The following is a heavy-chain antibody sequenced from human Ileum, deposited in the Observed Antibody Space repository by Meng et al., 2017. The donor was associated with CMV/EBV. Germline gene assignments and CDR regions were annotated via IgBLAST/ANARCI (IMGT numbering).Heavy chain of an antibody. D-gene: IGHD3-3*01. CDR2: ISSSSSYI. J-gene: IGHJ4*02. CDR1: GFTFSSYS. V-gene: IGHV3-21*01. Sequence: GESPKISCAASGFTFSSYSMNWVRQAPGKGLEWVSSISSSSSYINYADSVKGRFTISRDNAKNSLFLQMNSLRAEDTAVYYCARTNVIRFLIPQGPFDYWGQGTPVTVSS. CDR3: ARTNVIRFLIPQGPFDY.